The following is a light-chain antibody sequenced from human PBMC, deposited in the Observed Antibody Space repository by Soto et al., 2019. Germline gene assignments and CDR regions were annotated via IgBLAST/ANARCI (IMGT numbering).Light chain of an antibody. CDR1: QSVSNTY. J-gene: IGKJ1*01. CDR3: QHYNNWPWT. V-gene: IGKV3-20*01. Sequence: EIVLTQSPGTLSLSPGERATLSCRASQSVSNTYLAWYQQKPGQAPRLLIYDASSRATGIPDRFSGSGSGTDFTLTISRLEPEDFAVYYCQHYNNWPWTFGQGTKVEIK. CDR2: DAS.